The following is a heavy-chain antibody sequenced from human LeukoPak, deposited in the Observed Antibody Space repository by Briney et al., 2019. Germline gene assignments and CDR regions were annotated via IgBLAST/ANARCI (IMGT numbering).Heavy chain of an antibody. CDR1: GFSFSTYS. J-gene: IGHJ4*02. Sequence: GGSLRLSCAASGFSFSTYSMNWVRQAPGKGLEWVAFIEKDGSNKYYADSVKGRFTVSRDNSKNRLYLQMNSLRPEETALYYCAKDLEQWPAAPEYWGQGTLVIVSS. CDR3: AKDLEQWPAAPEY. D-gene: IGHD6-19*01. CDR2: IEKDGSNK. V-gene: IGHV3-30*02.